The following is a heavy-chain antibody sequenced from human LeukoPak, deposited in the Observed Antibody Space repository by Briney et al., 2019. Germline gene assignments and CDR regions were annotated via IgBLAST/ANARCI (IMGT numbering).Heavy chain of an antibody. Sequence: SETLSLTRTVSGGSISSYYWSWIRQPPGKGLEWIGYIYYSGSTNYNPSLKSPVTISVDTSKNQFSLKLSSVTAADTAVYYCAREEIRSWFDPWGQGTLVTVSS. D-gene: IGHD5-24*01. CDR2: IYYSGST. J-gene: IGHJ5*02. CDR3: AREEIRSWFDP. V-gene: IGHV4-59*01. CDR1: GGSISSYY.